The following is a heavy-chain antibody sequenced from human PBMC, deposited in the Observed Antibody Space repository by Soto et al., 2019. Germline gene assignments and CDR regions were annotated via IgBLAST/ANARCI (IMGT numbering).Heavy chain of an antibody. V-gene: IGHV4-31*03. D-gene: IGHD3-16*01. J-gene: IGHJ4*02. CDR3: ARKPNALYYFDF. CDR1: GGSISSGGYF. CDR2: IYNNGIT. Sequence: QVQLQESGPGLVMPSQTLSLTCTVSGGSISSGGYFWSWMRQNPGKGLEWIGYIYNNGITYYNPSLKSRLTMSVDTSNNQVSLQLSSVTAADTAVYFCARKPNALYYFDFWGQGTLVTVSS.